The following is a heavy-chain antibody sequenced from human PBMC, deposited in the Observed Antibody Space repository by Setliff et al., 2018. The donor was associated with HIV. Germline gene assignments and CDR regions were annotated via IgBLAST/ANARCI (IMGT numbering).Heavy chain of an antibody. CDR3: AALAAVFDY. CDR1: GFTFSSYA. Sequence: GGSLRLSCAASGFTFSSYAMHWVRQAPGKGLEWVAVISYDGSNKYYADSVKGRFTISRDNSKNTLYLQMNTLRPGDTAVYYRAALAAVFDYWGQGTVVTVSS. V-gene: IGHV3-30*01. D-gene: IGHD2-15*01. J-gene: IGHJ4*02. CDR2: ISYDGSNK.